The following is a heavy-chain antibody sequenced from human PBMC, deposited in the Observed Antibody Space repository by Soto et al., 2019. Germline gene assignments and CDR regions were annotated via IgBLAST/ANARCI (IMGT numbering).Heavy chain of an antibody. CDR3: ATLPRRVVVSLLPIPT. Sequence: QVQLRQSGPGLVKTSGTLSLTCVVSGGSISSTNWWTWVRQPPGKRLEWIGEIYHNGSPTYSPSLRGRATIPLHNTNNPFSLRLRSVTAACTAVYHCATLPRRVVVSLLPIPTWGQGILVTVSS. D-gene: IGHD2-21*01. CDR2: IYHNGSP. J-gene: IGHJ5*02. V-gene: IGHV4-4*02. CDR1: GGSISSTNW.